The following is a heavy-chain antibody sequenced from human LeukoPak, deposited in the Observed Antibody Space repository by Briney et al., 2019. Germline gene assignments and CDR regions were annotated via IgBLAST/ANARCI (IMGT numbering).Heavy chain of an antibody. J-gene: IGHJ4*02. CDR1: GGSFSGYY. CDR3: ARGGRLPRW. D-gene: IGHD6-25*01. V-gene: IGHV4-34*01. Sequence: SETLSLTCAVYGGSFSGYYWSWIRQPPGRGLEWIGEINHSGSTNYNPSLKSRVTISVDTSKNQFSLKLSSVTAADTAVYYCARGGRLPRWWGQGTLVTVSS. CDR2: INHSGST.